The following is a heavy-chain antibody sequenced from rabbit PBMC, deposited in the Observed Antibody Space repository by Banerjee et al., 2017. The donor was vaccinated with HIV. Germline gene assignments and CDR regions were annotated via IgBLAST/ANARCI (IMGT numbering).Heavy chain of an antibody. CDR3: ARRGAGAAGDNYATGDAFDP. CDR1: GFSFSSRYW. CDR2: IYAGSSGST. Sequence: QSLEESGGDLVKPGASLTLTCTASGFSFSSRYWICWVRKAPGKGLEWIACIYAGSSGSTYYASWAKGRFTISKTSSTTVTLQMTSLTAADTATYFCARRGAGAAGDNYATGDAFDPWGPGTLVTVS. J-gene: IGHJ2*01. V-gene: IGHV1S40*01. D-gene: IGHD6-1*01.